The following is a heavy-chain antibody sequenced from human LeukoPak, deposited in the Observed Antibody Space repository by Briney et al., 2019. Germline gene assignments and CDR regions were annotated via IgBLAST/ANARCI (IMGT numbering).Heavy chain of an antibody. CDR2: IYTSGST. J-gene: IGHJ4*02. CDR3: ARDTHYYDSSGYYSLFDY. V-gene: IGHV4-61*02. Sequence: SETLSPTCTVSGGSISSGSYYWSWIRQPAGKGLEWIGRIYTSGSTDYNPSLKSRVTISVDTSKNQFSLKLSSVTAADTAVYYCARDTHYYDSSGYYSLFDYWGQGTLVTVSS. CDR1: GGSISSGSYY. D-gene: IGHD3-22*01.